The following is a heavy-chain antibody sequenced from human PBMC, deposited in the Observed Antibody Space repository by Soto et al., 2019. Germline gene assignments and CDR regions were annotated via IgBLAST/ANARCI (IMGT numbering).Heavy chain of an antibody. CDR1: GYSFAGYW. D-gene: IGHD3-10*01. V-gene: IGHV5-51*01. CDR2: IYPGDSDT. CDR3: ARLPGVRGVFDGFNV. J-gene: IGHJ3*01. Sequence: PGESLKISCKGSGYSFAGYWIGWVRQMPGKGLDWMGVIYPGDSDTRYSPSFHGQVTISADKSISTAYLQWSRLKASDTAMYFCARLPGVRGVFDGFNVWGQGTMVTVS.